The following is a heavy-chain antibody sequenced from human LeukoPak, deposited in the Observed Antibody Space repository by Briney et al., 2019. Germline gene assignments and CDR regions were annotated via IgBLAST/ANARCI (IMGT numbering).Heavy chain of an antibody. J-gene: IGHJ6*02. D-gene: IGHD6-13*01. CDR2: IKQDGSEK. V-gene: IGHV3-7*01. Sequence: PGGSLRLSCAASGFTFSSYWMSWVRQAPGKGLEWVANIKQDGSEKYYVDSVKGRFTISRDNAKNSLYLQMNSLRAEDTAVYYCARDISSRWYDYYYGMDVWGQGTTVTVSS. CDR1: GFTFSSYW. CDR3: ARDISSRWYDYYYGMDV.